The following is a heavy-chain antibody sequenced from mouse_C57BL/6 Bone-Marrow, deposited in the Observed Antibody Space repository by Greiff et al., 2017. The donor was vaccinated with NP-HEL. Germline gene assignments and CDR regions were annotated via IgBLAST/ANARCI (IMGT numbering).Heavy chain of an antibody. D-gene: IGHD1-1*01. CDR2: IDPSDSYT. CDR3: AREGYGSSHDY. Sequence: QVQLQQPGAELVMPGASVKLSCKASGYTFTSYWMHWVKQRPGQGLEWIGEIDPSDSYTNYIQKFKGKSTLTVDKSSSTAYMQLSSLTSEDSAVYYCAREGYGSSHDYWGQGTTLTVSS. V-gene: IGHV1-69*01. J-gene: IGHJ2*01. CDR1: GYTFTSYW.